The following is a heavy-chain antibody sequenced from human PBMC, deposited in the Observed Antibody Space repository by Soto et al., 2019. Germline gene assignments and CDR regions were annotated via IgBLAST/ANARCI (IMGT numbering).Heavy chain of an antibody. CDR1: GFTFSSYG. CDR2: ISYDGSNK. J-gene: IGHJ4*02. Sequence: GGSLRLSCAASGFTFSSYGMHWVRQAPGKGLEWVAVISYDGSNKYYADSVKGRFTISRDNAKNSLYLQMNSLRAEDTAVYYCARLSTVTTGEYYFDYWGQGTLVTVSS. CDR3: ARLSTVTTGEYYFDY. D-gene: IGHD4-4*01. V-gene: IGHV3-30*03.